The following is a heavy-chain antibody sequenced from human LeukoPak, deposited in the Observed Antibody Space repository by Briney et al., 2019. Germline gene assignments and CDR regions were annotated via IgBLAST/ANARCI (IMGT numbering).Heavy chain of an antibody. V-gene: IGHV4-4*07. CDR1: GGSSNNYY. CDR2: IYTSGST. D-gene: IGHD3-22*01. J-gene: IGHJ4*02. Sequence: PSETLSLTCTVSGGSSNNYYWSWIRQSAGKGLERIGRIYTSGSTNYNPSLKSRVSKSVDTSKNQFSLRLRSVTAADTAVYYCARESGYYYDTSGYTFDYRGQGILVTVSS. CDR3: ARESGYYYDTSGYTFDY.